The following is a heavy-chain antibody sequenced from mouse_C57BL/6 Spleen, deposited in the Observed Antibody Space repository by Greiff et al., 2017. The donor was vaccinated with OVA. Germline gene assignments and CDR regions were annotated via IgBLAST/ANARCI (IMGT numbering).Heavy chain of an antibody. D-gene: IGHD2-3*01. Sequence: QVQLQQPGAELVMPGASVKLSCKASGYTFTSYWMHWVKQRPGQGLEWIGEIDPSDSYTNYNQKFTGKSTLTVDKSSSTAYMQLSSLTSEDSAVYYCARGGDGYYDYWGQGTTLTVSS. J-gene: IGHJ2*01. CDR1: GYTFTSYW. CDR3: ARGGDGYYDY. CDR2: IDPSDSYT. V-gene: IGHV1-69*01.